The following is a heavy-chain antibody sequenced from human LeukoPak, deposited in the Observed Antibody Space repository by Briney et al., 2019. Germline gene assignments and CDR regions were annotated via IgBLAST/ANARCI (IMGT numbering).Heavy chain of an antibody. J-gene: IGHJ4*02. CDR3: AEAYYDSSPYYFDY. Sequence: GRSLRLSCAASGFTFDDYAMHWVRQAPGKGLEWVSGISWNSGSIGYADSVKGRFTISRDNAKNSLYLQMNSLRAEDTALYYCAEAYYDSSPYYFDYWGQGTLVTVSS. D-gene: IGHD3-22*01. CDR1: GFTFDDYA. V-gene: IGHV3-9*01. CDR2: ISWNSGSI.